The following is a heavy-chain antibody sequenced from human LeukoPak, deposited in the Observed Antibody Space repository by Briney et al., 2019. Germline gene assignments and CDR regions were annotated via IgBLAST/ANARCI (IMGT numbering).Heavy chain of an antibody. J-gene: IGHJ4*02. D-gene: IGHD2-21*02. V-gene: IGHV4-61*01. CDR3: ARGYCGGDCYSNFDY. CDR1: GGSVSSGSYY. Sequence: KPSETLSLTCTVSGGSVSSGSYYWSWIRQPPGKDLEWIGYIYYSGITNYNPSLKSRVTISVDTSKNQFSLKLSSVTAADTAVYYCARGYCGGDCYSNFDYWGQGTLVTVSS. CDR2: IYYSGIT.